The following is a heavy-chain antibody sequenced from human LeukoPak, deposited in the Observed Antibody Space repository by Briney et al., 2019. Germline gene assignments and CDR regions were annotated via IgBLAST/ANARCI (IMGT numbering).Heavy chain of an antibody. D-gene: IGHD5-12*01. V-gene: IGHV3-23*01. Sequence: GGSLRLSCPASGFSFNNYAMNWVRQAPGKGLEWVSIIIASSGATVYADSVKGRFTISRDISKNTLYLQMNNLRVEDTAVYYCVKGAYDYIEVAYFDFWGQGILVTVSS. CDR1: GFSFNNYA. CDR3: VKGAYDYIEVAYFDF. J-gene: IGHJ4*01. CDR2: IIASSGAT.